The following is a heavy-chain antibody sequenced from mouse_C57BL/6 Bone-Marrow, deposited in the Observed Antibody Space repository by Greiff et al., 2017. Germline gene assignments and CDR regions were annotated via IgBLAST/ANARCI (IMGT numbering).Heavy chain of an antibody. CDR2: INSDGGST. CDR1: EYEFPSYD. D-gene: IGHD4-1*01. J-gene: IGHJ2*02. Sequence: EVKLVESGGGLVQPGESLKLSCESNEYEFPSYDMPWVRKTPEKRLELVAAINSDGGSTNYPHTMERRFIFSKDNTKKTQYLQRSDLRSEDTALYYCASPELGRKGDWGQGTSLTVSS. V-gene: IGHV5-2*01. CDR3: ASPELGRKGD.